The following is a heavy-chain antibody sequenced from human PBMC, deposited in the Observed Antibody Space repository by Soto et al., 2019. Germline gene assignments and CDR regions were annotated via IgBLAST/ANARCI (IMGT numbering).Heavy chain of an antibody. CDR1: GESFSGYY. CDR3: VRGVYNTIFGVISLDY. CDR2: INHRGST. Sequence: QVQLQQWGAGLLKPSETLSLTCAVYGESFSGYYWSWIRQTPEKGLEWIGEINHRGSTNYNPSLKSRVTISVDTSKNQFSLNLSSVTAADTAVYYCVRGVYNTIFGVISLDYWGQGTLVTVSS. D-gene: IGHD3-3*01. V-gene: IGHV4-34*01. J-gene: IGHJ4*02.